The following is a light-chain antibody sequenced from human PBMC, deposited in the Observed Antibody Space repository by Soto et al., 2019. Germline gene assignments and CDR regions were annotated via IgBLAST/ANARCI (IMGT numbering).Light chain of an antibody. CDR2: SNN. CDR1: SSNIGSNT. CDR3: AAWDDSLNGVV. V-gene: IGLV1-44*01. J-gene: IGLJ2*01. Sequence: QPVLTQPPSASGTPGQRVTISCSGSSSNIGSNTVNWYQQLPGTAPKLLIYSNNQRRSGVPDRFSASNSGTSASLAISGLHSADEAAYYYAAWDDSLNGVVFGGGTKLTVL.